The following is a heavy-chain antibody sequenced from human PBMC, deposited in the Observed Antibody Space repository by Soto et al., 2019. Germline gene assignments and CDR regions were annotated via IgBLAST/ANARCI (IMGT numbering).Heavy chain of an antibody. J-gene: IGHJ4*02. V-gene: IGHV1-3*01. CDR2: INAGNGNR. CDR1: GYTFTSYA. CDR3: ARDLGGWPDY. D-gene: IGHD6-19*01. Sequence: GASVKVSCKASGYTFTSYAMHWVRQAPGQRLEWMGWINAGNGNRKYSQKFQDRVTITRDTSASTAYMELSSLRSEDTAVYYCARDLGGWPDYWGQGTLVTVSS.